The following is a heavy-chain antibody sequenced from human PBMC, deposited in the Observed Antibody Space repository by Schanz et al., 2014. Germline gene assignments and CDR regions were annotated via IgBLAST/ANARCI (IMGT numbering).Heavy chain of an antibody. CDR2: ISYSGST. V-gene: IGHV4-31*03. D-gene: IGHD4-17*01. CDR1: GGSVSSGGDY. Sequence: QVQLQESGPGLVKPSQTLSLTCTVSGGSVSSGGDYWAWVRQPPGKGLEWIGFISYSGSTYYNPSLKSRVTISVDTSKNQFSLNLSSATAADTAVYYCARDRGHGDLPGDIWGQGTMVTVSS. CDR3: ARDRGHGDLPGDI. J-gene: IGHJ3*02.